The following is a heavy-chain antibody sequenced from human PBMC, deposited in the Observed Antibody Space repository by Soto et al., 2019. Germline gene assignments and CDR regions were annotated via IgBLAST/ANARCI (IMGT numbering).Heavy chain of an antibody. CDR1: GFSFSDSY. CDR3: ARGGGGGLFDP. Sequence: GGSLTLSCAASGFSFSDSYMSWIRHAPGKGIEWISYISPRSTFRDYAESVKGRFTISTDSGKNSLYLQMNNLTAGDRGVYYCARGGGGGLFDPWGQGSLVTVSS. J-gene: IGHJ5*02. V-gene: IGHV3-11*06. D-gene: IGHD2-15*01. CDR2: ISPRSTFR.